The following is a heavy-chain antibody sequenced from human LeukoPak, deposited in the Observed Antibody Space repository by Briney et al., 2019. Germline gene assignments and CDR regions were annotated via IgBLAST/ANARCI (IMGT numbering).Heavy chain of an antibody. Sequence: ASLKVSCMASGYTFSDYYTHWVRQAPGQGLEWMGWTNPNSGGTRYAQQFQGRVTMTRDTSIGTVYMELSTLRSDNTAVYYCARDLSTSSNWELDYWGQGTLVTVSS. CDR3: ARDLSTSSNWELDY. CDR2: TNPNSGGT. J-gene: IGHJ4*02. V-gene: IGHV1-2*02. CDR1: GYTFSDYY. D-gene: IGHD1-1*01.